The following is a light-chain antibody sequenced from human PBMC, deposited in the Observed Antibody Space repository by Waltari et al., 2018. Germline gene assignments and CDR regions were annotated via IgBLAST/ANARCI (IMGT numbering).Light chain of an antibody. Sequence: SFDLTQPPSVSVSPGQTATITCSGDALTKQYAYWYQRKAGQAPLLVIYKDRDRPSGIPERFSGSASGKMVTLTISGVQAEDEADYYCQSADSSGSVVFGGGTTLTVL. J-gene: IGLJ2*01. CDR1: ALTKQY. CDR3: QSADSSGSVV. V-gene: IGLV3-25*03. CDR2: KDR.